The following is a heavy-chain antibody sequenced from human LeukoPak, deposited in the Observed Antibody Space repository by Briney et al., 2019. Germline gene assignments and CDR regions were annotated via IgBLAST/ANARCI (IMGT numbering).Heavy chain of an antibody. Sequence: TASQTLSLTCTVSGGSISSGGYYWSWIRQPPGKGLEWIGSIYYSGSTYYNPSLKSRVTISVDTSKNQFSLKLSSVTAADTAVYYCARERSNYCSGGSCYRSGLFDYWGQGTLVTVSS. J-gene: IGHJ4*02. CDR1: GGSISSGGYY. CDR2: IYYSGST. CDR3: ARERSNYCSGGSCYRSGLFDY. D-gene: IGHD2-15*01. V-gene: IGHV4-30-2*03.